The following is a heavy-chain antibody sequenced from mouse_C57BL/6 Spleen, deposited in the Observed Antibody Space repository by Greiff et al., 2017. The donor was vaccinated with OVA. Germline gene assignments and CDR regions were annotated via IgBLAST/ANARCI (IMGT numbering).Heavy chain of an antibody. CDR3: VRGGDYTHYFDY. CDR2: IRSKSNNYAT. CDR1: GFSFNTYA. Sequence: EVKLVESGGGLVQPKGSLKLSCAASGFSFNTYAMNWVRQAPGKGLEWVARIRSKSNNYATYYADSVKDRLTISRDDSESMLYLQMNNLKTEDTAMYYCVRGGDYTHYFDYWGQGTTLTVSS. V-gene: IGHV10-1*01. J-gene: IGHJ2*01. D-gene: IGHD2-4*01.